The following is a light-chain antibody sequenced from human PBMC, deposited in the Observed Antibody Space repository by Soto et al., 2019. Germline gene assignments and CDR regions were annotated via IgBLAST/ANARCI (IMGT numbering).Light chain of an antibody. Sequence: QSVLTQPPSASETPGQRVTISCSGSSSNIGSHYVYWYQQLPKTAPKLLIYRNNQRPSGVPDRFSSSKSGTSASLAISGLRSEDEADYYCAAWDESLSGVVFGGGTKLTVL. V-gene: IGLV1-47*01. CDR2: RNN. CDR3: AAWDESLSGVV. CDR1: SSNIGSHY. J-gene: IGLJ2*01.